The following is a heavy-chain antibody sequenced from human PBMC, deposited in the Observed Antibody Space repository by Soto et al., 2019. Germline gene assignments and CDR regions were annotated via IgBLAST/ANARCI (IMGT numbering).Heavy chain of an antibody. V-gene: IGHV1-69*01. CDR3: AWGYSYGSLYYYYGMDV. J-gene: IGHJ6*02. Sequence: QVQLVQSGAEVKKPGSSVKVSCKASGGTFSSYAISWVRQAPGQGLEWMGGIIPIFGTANYAQKFQGRVTITADESTSTAYMELSSLRSEDTAVYYCAWGYSYGSLYYYYGMDVWGQGTTVTVSS. D-gene: IGHD5-18*01. CDR1: GGTFSSYA. CDR2: IIPIFGTA.